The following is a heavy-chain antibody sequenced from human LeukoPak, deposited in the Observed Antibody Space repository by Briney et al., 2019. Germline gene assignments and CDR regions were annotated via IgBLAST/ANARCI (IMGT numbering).Heavy chain of an antibody. Sequence: ASVKVSCKASAYTFTGYYMHWVRQSPGQGLEWMGWINPNSGGTNYAQKFQGRVTMTRDTSISTAYMELRSLRSDDTAVYYCARDLNWNDLGYSGQGTLVTVSS. J-gene: IGHJ4*02. V-gene: IGHV1-2*02. CDR2: INPNSGGT. CDR3: ARDLNWNDLGY. D-gene: IGHD1-20*01. CDR1: AYTFTGYY.